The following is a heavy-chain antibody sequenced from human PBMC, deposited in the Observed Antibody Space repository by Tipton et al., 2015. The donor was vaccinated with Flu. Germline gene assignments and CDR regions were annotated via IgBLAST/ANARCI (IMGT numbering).Heavy chain of an antibody. CDR2: VSDTGGST. J-gene: IGHJ3*02. D-gene: IGHD2-15*01. CDR1: GFTFSSYA. CDR3: AKAKDSSGRRGGAFDI. Sequence: SLRLSCAASGFTFSSYAMSWVRQAPGKGLEWVSAVSDTGGSTYYTDSVKGRFTISRDNSKNTLYLQMNSLRAEDTTVYYCAKAKDSSGRRGGAFDIWAQGTIVTVSS. V-gene: IGHV3-23*01.